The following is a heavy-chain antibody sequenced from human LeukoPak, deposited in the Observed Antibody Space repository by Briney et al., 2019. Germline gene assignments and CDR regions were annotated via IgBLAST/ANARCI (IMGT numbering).Heavy chain of an antibody. V-gene: IGHV4-34*01. CDR1: GGSFSDFY. CDR2: INHFGRT. J-gene: IGHJ4*02. D-gene: IGHD3-10*01. Sequence: SETLSLTCAVTGGSFSDFYWSWIRQPPGKGLEWIGEINHFGRTNYNPSLKSRVTISLDTSKKQFSLKLNSVTAADTAVYYCARLGRFIRVDYFDYWGQGILVTVSS. CDR3: ARLGRFIRVDYFDY.